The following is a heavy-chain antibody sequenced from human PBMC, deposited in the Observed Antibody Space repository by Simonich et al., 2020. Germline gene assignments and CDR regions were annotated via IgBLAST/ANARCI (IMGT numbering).Heavy chain of an antibody. J-gene: IGHJ4*02. CDR2: INPNSGGT. CDR3: ARDYGSGSYYNALSDY. V-gene: IGHV1-2*06. CDR1: GYTFTGYY. D-gene: IGHD3-10*01. Sequence: QVQLVQSGAEVKKPGASVKVSCKASGYTFTGYYMHWVRQAPGQGLEWMGRINPNSGGTNYAQKFQGRVTMTRDTSISTAYMELSRLRSDDTAVYYCARDYGSGSYYNALSDYWGLGTLVTVSS.